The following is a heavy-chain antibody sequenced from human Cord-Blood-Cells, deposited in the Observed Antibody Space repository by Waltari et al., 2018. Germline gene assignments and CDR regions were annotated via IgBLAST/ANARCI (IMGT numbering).Heavy chain of an antibody. CDR1: GGSISSSSYY. CDR3: ARPLVYCGGDCYSDY. Sequence: QLQLQESGPGLVKPSETLSLTCTVSGGSISSSSYYWGWIRQPPGKGLEWIGSIYYSGSTYYNPSLKGRVTISVDTSKNQFSLKLSSVTAADTAVYYCARPLVYCGGDCYSDYWGQGTLVTVSS. D-gene: IGHD2-21*02. J-gene: IGHJ4*02. CDR2: IYYSGST. V-gene: IGHV4-39*01.